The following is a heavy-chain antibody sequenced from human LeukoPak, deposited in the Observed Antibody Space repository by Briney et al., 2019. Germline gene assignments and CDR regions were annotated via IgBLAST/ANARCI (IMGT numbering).Heavy chain of an antibody. CDR1: GYSTSSGYY. CDR3: ARDVYAGGAVYWFDP. CDR2: IYHSGST. Sequence: VKPSETLSLTCAVSGYSTSSGYYWGWIRQPPGKGLEWIGSIYHSGSTYYNPSLKSRVTISVDTSKNQFSLKLSSVTAADTAVYYCARDVYAGGAVYWFDPWGQGTLVTVSS. D-gene: IGHD3-16*01. V-gene: IGHV4-38-2*02. J-gene: IGHJ5*02.